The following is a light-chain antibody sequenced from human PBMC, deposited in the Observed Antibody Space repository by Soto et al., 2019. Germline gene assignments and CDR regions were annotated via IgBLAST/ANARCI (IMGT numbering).Light chain of an antibody. J-gene: IGKJ1*01. CDR3: QQYKDYTYT. Sequence: DIVMTQSPDSLAVSLGERATINCKSSQGVLYSSNNKNYLAWYQQKPGQPPKLLIYWASTRESRVPDRFSGSGSGTEFTLAIASLQPDDFATYYCQQYKDYTYTFGQGTKVDI. CDR2: WAS. V-gene: IGKV4-1*01. CDR1: QGVLYSSNNKNY.